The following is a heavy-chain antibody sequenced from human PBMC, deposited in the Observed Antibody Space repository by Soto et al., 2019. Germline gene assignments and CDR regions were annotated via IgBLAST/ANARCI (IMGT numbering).Heavy chain of an antibody. J-gene: IGHJ4*02. CDR3: VRSLPGTTSFDY. CDR2: SRDKGNSYST. D-gene: IGHD1-7*01. CDR1: GFTFSDYY. V-gene: IGHV3-72*01. Sequence: ESVENLVQPGGSLRLSCAGSGFTFSDYYIDWVRQAPGKGLEWVGRSRDKGNSYSTDYGASVRGRFTVSRDGSKNSLYLQMNSLETGDTALYYCVRSLPGTTSFDYWGRGTLVTVSS.